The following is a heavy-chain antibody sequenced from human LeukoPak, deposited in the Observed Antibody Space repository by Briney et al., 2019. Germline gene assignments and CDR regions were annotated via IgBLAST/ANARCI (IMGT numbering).Heavy chain of an antibody. J-gene: IGHJ4*02. CDR2: INQDRRKN. CDR3: AKWGPYCVGDYCPALDS. V-gene: IGHV3-7*01. D-gene: IGHD2-21*02. Sequence: GGSLRLSCVASRFTFSNYWMSWVRQAPGKGLEWVANINQDRRKNRCPDSMKGRFTNSRDNAKESLYLQLNSLRAEDTAVYYCAKWGPYCVGDYCPALDSWGPGTLVTVSS. CDR1: RFTFSNYW.